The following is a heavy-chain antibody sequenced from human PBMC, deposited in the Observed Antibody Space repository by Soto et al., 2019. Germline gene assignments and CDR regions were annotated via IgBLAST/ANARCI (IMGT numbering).Heavy chain of an antibody. CDR2: MYYSGST. D-gene: IGHD3-3*01. CDR1: GDSISSSSSHY. Sequence: QVQLRESGPGLVKPSETLSLSCAVSGDSISSSSSHYWGWIRHPPGKGLEWIANMYYSGSTYYNPSLKSRVTISLETAENQVSLKLASVTAADTAVYYCARIKIVGVLTYYMDVWGEGTTVTVSS. J-gene: IGHJ6*03. CDR3: ARIKIVGVLTYYMDV. V-gene: IGHV4-39*01.